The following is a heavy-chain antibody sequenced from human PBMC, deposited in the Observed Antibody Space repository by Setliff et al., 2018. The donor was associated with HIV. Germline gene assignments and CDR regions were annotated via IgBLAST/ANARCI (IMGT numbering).Heavy chain of an antibody. Sequence: GGSLRLSCAASGFTFSTYGMSWVRQTPGKGLEWVSSISSSGSYIYYAESVKGRFTISRDNSLYLQMDSLRAEDTAVYYCARSRSTRDAFDIWGQGTMVTVSS. D-gene: IGHD2-2*01. CDR2: ISSSGSYI. V-gene: IGHV3-21*01. CDR3: ARSRSTRDAFDI. CDR1: GFTFSTYG. J-gene: IGHJ3*02.